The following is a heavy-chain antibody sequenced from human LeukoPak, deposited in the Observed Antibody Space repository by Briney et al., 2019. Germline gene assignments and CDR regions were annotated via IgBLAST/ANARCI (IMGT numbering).Heavy chain of an antibody. V-gene: IGHV6-1*01. CDR2: TYYRSKWNK. Sequence: SQTLSLTCAVSGDSVSSNSAVWNWIRQAPSRGLEWLGKTYYRSKWNKGYAISVKSRISINPDTSKNQFTLQLNSVTPEDAAVYYCARGDIAFGYWGQGILVTVSS. CDR3: ARGDIAFGY. D-gene: IGHD3-9*01. J-gene: IGHJ4*02. CDR1: GDSVSSNSAV.